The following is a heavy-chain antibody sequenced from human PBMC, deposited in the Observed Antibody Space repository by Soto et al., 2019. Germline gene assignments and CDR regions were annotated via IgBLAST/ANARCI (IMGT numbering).Heavy chain of an antibody. CDR1: GDSVASNSAS. Sequence: PWQPLSLPCPLSGDSVASNSASGNWIRQSPSRGLEWLGRTYYRSKWHNDFAVSVRSRITIKPDTSKNQFSLQLNSVTPEDTAVYYCAGQHQWLDFWGRGTLVTV. V-gene: IGHV6-1*01. D-gene: IGHD6-19*01. J-gene: IGHJ2*01. CDR3: AGQHQWLDF. CDR2: TYYRSKWHN.